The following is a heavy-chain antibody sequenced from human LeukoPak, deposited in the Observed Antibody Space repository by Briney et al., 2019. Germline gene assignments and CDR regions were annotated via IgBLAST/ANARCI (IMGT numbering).Heavy chain of an antibody. V-gene: IGHV4-38-2*02. CDR2: LYHSGST. J-gene: IGHJ4*02. D-gene: IGHD2-8*01. Sequence: SETLSLTCTVSGYSISSGYYWGWIRQPPGKGLERIGSLYHSGSTYYNPSLKSRVTISVDTSKNQFSLKLSSVTAADTAVYYCARVPHIVLMVYAGEYYFDYWGQGTLVTVSS. CDR1: GYSISSGYY. CDR3: ARVPHIVLMVYAGEYYFDY.